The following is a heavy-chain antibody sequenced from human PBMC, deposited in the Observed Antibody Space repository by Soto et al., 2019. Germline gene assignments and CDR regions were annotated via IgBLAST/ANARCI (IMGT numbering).Heavy chain of an antibody. D-gene: IGHD3-3*01. Sequence: SGGSVRHSYGGPEFIFKSYGMHWVHRSPGKGLEWVAVISYNGSYTYYADSVRRRVTITRDNSKNTHFLQMTGLKTEDTAVYFCAKGRTKGDFGSLHQHYIGMDVWGQGTTVTVSS. CDR3: AKGRTKGDFGSLHQHYIGMDV. J-gene: IGHJ6*02. V-gene: IGHV3-30*18. CDR2: ISYNGSYT. CDR1: EFIFKSYG.